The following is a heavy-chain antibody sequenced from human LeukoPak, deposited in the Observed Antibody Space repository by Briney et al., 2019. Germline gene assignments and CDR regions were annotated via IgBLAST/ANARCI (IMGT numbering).Heavy chain of an antibody. V-gene: IGHV3-7*01. CDR3: ARDSIWSGTYYTPPRY. D-gene: IGHD3-10*02. Sequence: GGSLRLSCAASGFTFSSYWMSWVRQAPGKGLEWVANIKQDGTKKHYVDSVEGRFTISRDNANNSLYLQMNSLRAEDTAVYYCARDSIWSGTYYTPPRYWSQGTLVTVSS. CDR2: IKQDGTKK. J-gene: IGHJ4*02. CDR1: GFTFSSYW.